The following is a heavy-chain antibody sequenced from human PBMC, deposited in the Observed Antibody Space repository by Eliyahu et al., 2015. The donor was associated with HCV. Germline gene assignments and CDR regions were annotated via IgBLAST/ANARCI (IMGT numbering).Heavy chain of an antibody. Sequence: QVQLQESGPGLVKPSETLSLTCTXSVXSIXNXFYWGWLXXSAGXGLEWIGRIYASGDTNYNPSLKSRVTMSVEASKSQLSLKLSSVTAADTALYYCARGSSGSYPYYFDHWGQGALVTVSS. CDR1: VXSIXNXFY. V-gene: IGHV4-4*07. D-gene: IGHD1-26*01. J-gene: IGHJ4*02. CDR3: ARGSSGSYPYYFDH. CDR2: IYASGDT.